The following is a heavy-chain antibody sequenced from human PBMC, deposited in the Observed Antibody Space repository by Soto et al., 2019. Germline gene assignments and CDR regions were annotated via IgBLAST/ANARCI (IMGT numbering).Heavy chain of an antibody. J-gene: IGHJ4*02. CDR2: IKPDGSEK. V-gene: IGHV3-7*01. Sequence: PGGSLRLSCAASGFTFSSYWMYWVRQAPGKGLEWVANIKPDGSEKYYVGSVKGRFTISRDNAKNSLFLQMNSLRIEDTALYYCARDAPGGYYNYWGQGTQVTVSS. CDR3: ARDAPGGYYNY. CDR1: GFTFSSYW. D-gene: IGHD1-26*01.